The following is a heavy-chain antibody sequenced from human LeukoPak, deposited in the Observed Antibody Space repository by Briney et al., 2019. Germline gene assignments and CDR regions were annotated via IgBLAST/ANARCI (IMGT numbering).Heavy chain of an antibody. J-gene: IGHJ6*02. CDR1: GGSISGYY. CDR2: IYSSGST. V-gene: IGHV4-59*08. CDR3: ARPSWSEGGMDV. Sequence: SETLSLTCTVSGGSISGYYWSWIRQPPGKGLEWIGYIYSSGSTNHNPSLESRLTISVDTSKNQFSLKLSSVTAADTAVYYCARPSWSEGGMDVWGQGTTVTVSS.